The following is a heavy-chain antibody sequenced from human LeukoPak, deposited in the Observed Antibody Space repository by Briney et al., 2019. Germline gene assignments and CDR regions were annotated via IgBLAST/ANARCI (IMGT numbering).Heavy chain of an antibody. Sequence: GGSLRLSCAASGFTFSSYSMNWVRQAPGKGLEWVSSISSSSSYIYYADSVKGRFTISRDNAKNSLYLQMNRLRAEDTAVYYCARVAANYYYYGMDVWGQGTTVTVSS. CDR3: ARVAANYYYYGMDV. J-gene: IGHJ6*02. V-gene: IGHV3-21*01. CDR1: GFTFSSYS. CDR2: ISSSSSYI.